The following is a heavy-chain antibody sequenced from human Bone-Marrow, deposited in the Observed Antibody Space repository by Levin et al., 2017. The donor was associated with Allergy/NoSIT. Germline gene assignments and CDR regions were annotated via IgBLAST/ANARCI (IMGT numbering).Heavy chain of an antibody. D-gene: IGHD6-19*01. CDR2: ISYDGSNK. CDR3: ASTGIAVAGTAGWFDP. V-gene: IGHV3-30-3*01. J-gene: IGHJ5*02. CDR1: GFTFSSYA. Sequence: PGGSLRLSCAASGFTFSSYAMHWVRQAPGKGLEWVAVISYDGSNKYYADSVKGRFTISRDNSKNTLYLQMNSLRAEDTAVYYCASTGIAVAGTAGWFDPWGQGTLVTVSS.